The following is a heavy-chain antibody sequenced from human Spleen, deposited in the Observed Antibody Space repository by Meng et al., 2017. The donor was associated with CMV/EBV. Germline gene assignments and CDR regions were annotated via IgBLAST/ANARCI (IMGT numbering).Heavy chain of an antibody. Sequence: GGSLRLSCAASGFTFSGYSMHWVRQAPGKGLEWVTFISYDGSNKYYADSVKGRFTISRDNSKNTLFLQMNSLRTEDTAVYYCARANYYYGLEVWGQGTAVTVSS. CDR1: GFTFSGYS. J-gene: IGHJ6*02. V-gene: IGHV3-30*04. CDR3: ARANYYYGLEV. CDR2: ISYDGSNK.